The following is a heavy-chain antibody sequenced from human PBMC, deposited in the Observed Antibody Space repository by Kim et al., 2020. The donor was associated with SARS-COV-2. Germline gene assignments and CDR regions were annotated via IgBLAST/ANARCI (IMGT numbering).Heavy chain of an antibody. V-gene: IGHV3-21*01. CDR2: ISSSSSYI. CDR3: ARAQLERPVPGVTGFDY. D-gene: IGHD1-1*01. CDR1: GFTFSSYS. J-gene: IGHJ4*02. Sequence: GGSLRLSCAASGFTFSSYSMNWVRQAPGKGLEWVSSISSSSSYIYYADSVKGRFTISRDNAKNSLYLQMNSLRAEDTAVYYGARAQLERPVPGVTGFDYWGQGPLVTVSS.